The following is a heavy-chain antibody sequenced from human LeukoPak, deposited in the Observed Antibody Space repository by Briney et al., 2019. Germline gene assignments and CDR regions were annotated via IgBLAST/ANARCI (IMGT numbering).Heavy chain of an antibody. Sequence: SETLSLTCTVSGGFISSRSYYWGWIRQPPGKGLEWIGSIYYKGNTYLNPSLKSRVTISEDTSKNQFSLKLNSVTAADTAVYYCAREHYDFWSGYYLNWFDPWGQGTLVTVSS. J-gene: IGHJ5*02. CDR2: IYYKGNT. V-gene: IGHV4-39*07. CDR3: AREHYDFWSGYYLNWFDP. D-gene: IGHD3-3*01. CDR1: GGFISSRSYY.